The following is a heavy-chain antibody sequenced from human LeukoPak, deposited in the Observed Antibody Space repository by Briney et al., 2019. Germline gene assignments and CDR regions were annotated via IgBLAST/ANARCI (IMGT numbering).Heavy chain of an antibody. CDR2: MNPNSGNT. CDR1: GYTFTSYD. D-gene: IGHD3-10*01. CDR3: ATRITLVGGFDY. Sequence: ASVKVSCKASGYTFTSYDINWVRQATGQGLEWMGWMNPNSGNTGYAQKFQGRVTMTEDTSTDTAYMELSSLRSEDTAVYYCATRITLVGGFDYWGQGTLVTVSS. V-gene: IGHV1-8*01. J-gene: IGHJ4*02.